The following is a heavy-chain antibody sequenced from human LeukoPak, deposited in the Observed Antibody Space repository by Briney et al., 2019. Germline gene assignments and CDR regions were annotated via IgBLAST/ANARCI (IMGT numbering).Heavy chain of an antibody. CDR3: ARDLTDSSGYYSY. D-gene: IGHD3-22*01. CDR1: GYTFTVYY. Sequence: ASVTVSFKGSGYTFTVYYMHWVGQAPGQGMGGVGWINPNSGGTNYAQKFQGRVTMTRDTSISTAYMELSRLRSDDTAVYYCARDLTDSSGYYSYWGQGTLVTVSS. V-gene: IGHV1-2*02. J-gene: IGHJ4*02. CDR2: INPNSGGT.